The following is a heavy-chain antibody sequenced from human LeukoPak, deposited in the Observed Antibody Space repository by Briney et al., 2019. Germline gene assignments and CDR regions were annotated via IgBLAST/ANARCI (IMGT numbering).Heavy chain of an antibody. CDR1: GFTFSSCG. J-gene: IGHJ4*02. CDR3: ATDRGDGYEGFDY. CDR2: IWYDGAHK. V-gene: IGHV3-33*01. D-gene: IGHD5-24*01. Sequence: GGSLRLSCAASGFTFSSCGIHWVRQAPGKGLEWVAVIWYDGAHKFYGDSVKGRFTISRDNSKNTVYLQMNSLRAEDTAVYYCATDRGDGYEGFDYWGQGTLVTVSS.